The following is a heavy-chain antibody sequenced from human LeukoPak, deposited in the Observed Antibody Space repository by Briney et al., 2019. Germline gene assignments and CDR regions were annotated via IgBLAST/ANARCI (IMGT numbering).Heavy chain of an antibody. D-gene: IGHD5-18*01. CDR1: GGTFSSYA. Sequence: SVTVSCKASGGTFSSYAISWVRQAPGQGLEWMGGIIPIFGTANYAQKFQGRVTITADESTSTAYMELSSLRSEDTAVYYCARGGDTAMVDRYYFDYWGQGTLVTVPS. V-gene: IGHV1-69*13. J-gene: IGHJ4*02. CDR3: ARGGDTAMVDRYYFDY. CDR2: IIPIFGTA.